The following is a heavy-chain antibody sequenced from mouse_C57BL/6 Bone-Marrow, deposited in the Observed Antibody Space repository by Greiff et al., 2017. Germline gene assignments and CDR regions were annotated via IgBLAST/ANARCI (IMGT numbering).Heavy chain of an antibody. D-gene: IGHD2-5*01. CDR3: ARSNYSNYEVFAY. CDR2: INPSSGYT. J-gene: IGHJ3*01. V-gene: IGHV1-7*01. Sequence: VQRVESGAELAKPGASVKLSCKASGYTFTSYWMHWVKQRPGQGLEWIGYINPSSGYTKYNQKFKDKATLTADKSSSTAYMQLSSLTYEDSAVYYCARSNYSNYEVFAYWGQGTRVTVAA. CDR1: GYTFTSYW.